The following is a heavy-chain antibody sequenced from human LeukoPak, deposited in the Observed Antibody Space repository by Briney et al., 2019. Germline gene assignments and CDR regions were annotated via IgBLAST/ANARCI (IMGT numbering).Heavy chain of an antibody. CDR3: ARHTSGDYSPFDY. J-gene: IGHJ4*02. CDR2: MRQDGSEK. CDR1: GFNFINYW. D-gene: IGHD4-17*01. Sequence: GGSLRLSCVASGFNFINYWMSWVRHAPGKGLEWVANMRQDGSEKYYVDSVKGRFTISRDNAKNSLYLQMNSLRAEDTAVYYCARHTSGDYSPFDYWGQGTLVTVSS. V-gene: IGHV3-7*05.